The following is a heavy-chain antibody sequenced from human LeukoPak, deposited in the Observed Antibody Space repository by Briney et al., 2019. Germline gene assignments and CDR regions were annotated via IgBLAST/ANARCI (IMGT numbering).Heavy chain of an antibody. CDR3: ASSFGNYYDSSGYFNY. D-gene: IGHD3-22*01. J-gene: IGHJ4*02. Sequence: SETLSLTCTVSGGSISSYYWSWIRQPAGKGLEWIGRIYTSGSTNYNPSLKSRVTMSVDTSKNQFSLKLSSVTAADTAVYYCASSFGNYYDSSGYFNYWGQGTLVTVSS. V-gene: IGHV4-4*07. CDR1: GGSISSYY. CDR2: IYTSGST.